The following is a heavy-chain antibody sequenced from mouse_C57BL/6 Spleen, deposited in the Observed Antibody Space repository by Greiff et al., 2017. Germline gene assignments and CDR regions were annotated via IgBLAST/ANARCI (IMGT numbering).Heavy chain of an antibody. CDR1: GYAFSSYW. Sequence: QVQLQQSGAELVKPGASVKISCKASGYAFSSYWMNWVKQRPGKGLEWIGQIYPGDGDTNYNGKFKGKATLTADKSSSTAYMQRSSLTSEDSAVYFCAASGGYYGSPWFAYWGQGTLVTVSA. CDR3: AASGGYYGSPWFAY. V-gene: IGHV1-80*01. CDR2: IYPGDGDT. J-gene: IGHJ3*01. D-gene: IGHD2-2*01.